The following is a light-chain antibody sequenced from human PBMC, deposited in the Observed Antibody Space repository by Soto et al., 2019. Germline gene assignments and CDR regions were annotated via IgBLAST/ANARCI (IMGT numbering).Light chain of an antibody. V-gene: IGLV1-40*01. CDR1: STNIGAEYD. CDR3: QSYDSSMTSFV. CDR2: GDN. J-gene: IGLJ3*02. Sequence: QSVLTQPPSVSGAPGQRIAFSCTGSSTNIGAEYDVHWYQQHPGTAPKRLIYGDNNRPSGVPDRFSGSKSGTTASLAITGLQPEDEADYYCQSYDSSMTSFVFGSGTKLTVL.